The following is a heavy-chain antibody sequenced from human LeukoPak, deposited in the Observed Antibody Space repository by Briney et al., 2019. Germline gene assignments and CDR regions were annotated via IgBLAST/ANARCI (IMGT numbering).Heavy chain of an antibody. CDR3: ARTGGYYYDSSGAFDI. J-gene: IGHJ3*02. V-gene: IGHV4-59*01. Sequence: SETLSLTCTVSGGSISSYYWSWIRQPPGKGLEWIGYTYYSGNTNYNPSLKSRVTISVDTSKNQFSLKLSSVTAADTAVYYCARTGGYYYDSSGAFDIWGQGTMVTVSS. D-gene: IGHD3-22*01. CDR2: TYYSGNT. CDR1: GGSISSYY.